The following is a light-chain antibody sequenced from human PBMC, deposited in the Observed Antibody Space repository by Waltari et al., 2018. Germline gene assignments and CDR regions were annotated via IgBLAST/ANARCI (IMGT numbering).Light chain of an antibody. V-gene: IGLV1-40*01. CDR1: SSNIGAGYD. CDR3: QSYDSSVSAWV. J-gene: IGLJ3*02. Sequence: QSVLTQPPSVSGAPGQSITISCTGSSSNIGAGYDVPRYQHLPGTAPKLLIYGHNNRPSGVPDRFSGSKSGTSASLAITGLQAEDEADYYCQSYDSSVSAWVFGGGTKLTVV. CDR2: GHN.